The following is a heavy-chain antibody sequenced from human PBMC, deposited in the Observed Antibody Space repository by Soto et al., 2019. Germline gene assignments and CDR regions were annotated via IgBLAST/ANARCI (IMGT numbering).Heavy chain of an antibody. V-gene: IGHV3-9*01. Sequence: DVQLVESGGGLVQPGRSLRLSCAASGFTFDDYAMHWVRQAPGKGLEWVSGISWNSGSIGYADSVKGRFTISRDNAKNSLYLQMNSLRAEDTALYYCAKDIWEDTAMDHWGQGTLVTVSS. J-gene: IGHJ4*02. CDR1: GFTFDDYA. D-gene: IGHD5-18*01. CDR2: ISWNSGSI. CDR3: AKDIWEDTAMDH.